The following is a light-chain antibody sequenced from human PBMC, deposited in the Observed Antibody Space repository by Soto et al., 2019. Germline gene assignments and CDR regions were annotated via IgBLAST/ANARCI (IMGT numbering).Light chain of an antibody. V-gene: IGLV2-14*03. CDR2: DIN. CDR3: ASFTRSVTVV. J-gene: IGLJ2*01. Sequence: QSALTQPASVSGSPGQSITISCAGTSSDVGGYNYVSWYQQHPGKVPRLIISDINKRPSGVSDRFSGSKSGNTASLTFSGLQAEDEADYYCASFTRSVTVVFGGGTKVTVL. CDR1: SSDVGGYNY.